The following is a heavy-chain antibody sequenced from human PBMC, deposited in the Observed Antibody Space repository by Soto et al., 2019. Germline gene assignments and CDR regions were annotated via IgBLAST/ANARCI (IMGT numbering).Heavy chain of an antibody. Sequence: VQLVQSGAEVKEPGASVKVSCKASGYTFTSYGISWVRQAPGQGLEWMGWIRAFKGNTNYAQKLQGRVTMTTDTSKRTAYKEVRSLRSDDTAVYYWAGGGSSRYGVDSWGQGTLVTVSS. CDR1: GYTFTSYG. CDR3: AGGGSSRYGVDS. CDR2: IRAFKGNT. D-gene: IGHD6-13*01. V-gene: IGHV1-18*01. J-gene: IGHJ4*02.